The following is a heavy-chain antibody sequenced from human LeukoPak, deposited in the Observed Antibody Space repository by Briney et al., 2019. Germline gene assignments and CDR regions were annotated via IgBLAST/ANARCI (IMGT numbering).Heavy chain of an antibody. CDR3: ARNVSAGYFDY. D-gene: IGHD2-8*01. V-gene: IGHV4-39*01. CDR2: VYYSGST. CDR1: GGSMTGTSYY. J-gene: IGHJ4*02. Sequence: SETLSLTCSVSGGSMTGTSYYWAWIRQPPGKGLGWIGSVYYSGSTSYSPSLKSRVTISVDTSKNQFSLRLSSVTAADTAVYYCARNVSAGYFDYWGRGTLVTVSS.